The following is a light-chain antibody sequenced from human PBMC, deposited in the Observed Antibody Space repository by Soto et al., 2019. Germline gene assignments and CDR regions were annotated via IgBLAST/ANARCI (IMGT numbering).Light chain of an antibody. CDR1: QSVSSTS. CDR3: QLYVTSLIP. CDR2: GAS. V-gene: IGKV3-20*01. Sequence: EVEVTLSLGTVSLSPGERVTILCLASQSVSSTSLAWYQQKPGQTPRLLIYGASSRATGTPDRISGGGSGTHFTLTISRLEPEDFAVYYCQLYVTSLIPFGQGALLEIK. J-gene: IGKJ5*01.